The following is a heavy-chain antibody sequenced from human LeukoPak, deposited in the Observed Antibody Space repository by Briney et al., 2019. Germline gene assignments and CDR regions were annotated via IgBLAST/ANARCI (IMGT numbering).Heavy chain of an antibody. CDR3: ARHQIVGATRSPFDY. CDR2: IYPGDSDT. CDR1: GYSFTTYW. D-gene: IGHD1-26*01. V-gene: IGHV5-51*01. J-gene: IGHJ4*02. Sequence: GESLQISCKGFGYSFTTYWIGWVRQMPGKGLEWMGIIYPGDSDTRYSPSFQGQVTISADKSISTAYLQWSSLKASDTAMYYCARHQIVGATRSPFDYWGQGTLVTVSS.